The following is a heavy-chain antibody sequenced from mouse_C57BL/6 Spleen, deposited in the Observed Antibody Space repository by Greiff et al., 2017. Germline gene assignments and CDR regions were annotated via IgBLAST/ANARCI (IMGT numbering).Heavy chain of an antibody. Sequence: QVQLQQSGPELVKPGASVKISCKASGYAFSSSWMNWVKQRPGKGLEWIGRIYPGDGDTNYNGKFKGKATLTADKSSSTAYMQLSSLTSEDSAVYFCARSTTVVATVDGWGTGTTVTVSS. CDR3: ARSTTVVATVDG. J-gene: IGHJ1*03. CDR2: IYPGDGDT. D-gene: IGHD1-1*01. V-gene: IGHV1-82*01. CDR1: GYAFSSSW.